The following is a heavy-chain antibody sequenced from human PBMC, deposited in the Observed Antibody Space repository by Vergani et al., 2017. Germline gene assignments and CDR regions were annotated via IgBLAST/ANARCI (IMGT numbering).Heavy chain of an antibody. CDR1: GFTSSSYA. Sequence: QVQLVESGGGVVQPGRSLRLSCAASGFTSSSYAMHWVRQAPGKGLEWVAVISYDGSNKYYADSVKGRFTISRDNSKNTLYLQMNSLRAEDTAVYYCAREVPIAARLGPFDYWGQGTLVTVSS. D-gene: IGHD6-6*01. J-gene: IGHJ4*02. CDR2: ISYDGSNK. CDR3: AREVPIAARLGPFDY. V-gene: IGHV3-30-3*01.